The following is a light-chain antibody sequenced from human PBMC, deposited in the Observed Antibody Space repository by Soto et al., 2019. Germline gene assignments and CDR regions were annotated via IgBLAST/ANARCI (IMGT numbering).Light chain of an antibody. V-gene: IGKV3-11*01. J-gene: IGKJ5*01. CDR3: QQRDNGIT. CDR1: QSVSSS. CDR2: DAS. Sequence: EIVLTQSPATLSLSPGERATLSCRASQSVSSSLAWYQQKPGQAPRLLIYDASNRATGIPARFSGSGSGTDFTLTISSLEPEDCAVDYCQQRDNGITFGQGTRLEIK.